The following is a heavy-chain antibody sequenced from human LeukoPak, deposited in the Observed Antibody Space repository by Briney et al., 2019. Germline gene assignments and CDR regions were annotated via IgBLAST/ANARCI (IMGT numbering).Heavy chain of an antibody. CDR2: INTDGRST. J-gene: IGHJ4*02. Sequence: GGSLRLSCAASGFTFSSYWMHWVRQGPGSRLLWVARINTDGRSTSYADSVKGRFTISRDKAKNTLYLQMDSQRAEDTAVYYCVRDVWGDRDSYFDYWGQGTLVTVSS. V-gene: IGHV3-74*01. CDR3: VRDVWGDRDSYFDY. CDR1: GFTFSSYW. D-gene: IGHD2-21*01.